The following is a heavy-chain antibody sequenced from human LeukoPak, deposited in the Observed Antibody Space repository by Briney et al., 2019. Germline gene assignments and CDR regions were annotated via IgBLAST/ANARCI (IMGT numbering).Heavy chain of an antibody. CDR1: GGSISSYC. V-gene: IGHV4-4*07. J-gene: IGHJ4*02. D-gene: IGHD5-24*01. CDR2: IYTSGST. CDR3: ARSRDGYNEGSFDY. Sequence: SETLSLTCTVSGGSISSYCWSWIRQPAGKGLEWIGRIYTSGSTNYNPSLKSRVTMSVDTSKNQFSLKLSSVTAADTAVYYCARSRDGYNEGSFDYWGQGTLVTVSS.